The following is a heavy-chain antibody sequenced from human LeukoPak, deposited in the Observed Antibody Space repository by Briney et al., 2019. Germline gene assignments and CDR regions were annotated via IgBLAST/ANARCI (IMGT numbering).Heavy chain of an antibody. J-gene: IGHJ3*02. CDR3: ARDAPVAYCSGGSCYGDAFDI. CDR2: IYASGST. V-gene: IGHV4-4*07. Sequence: SETLSLTCTVSGGSISSYYWSWIRQPAGKGLEWIGRIYASGSTNYNPSLKSRVTISVDTSENQFSLKLSSVTAADTAVYYWARDAPVAYCSGGSCYGDAFDIWGQGTMVTVSS. CDR1: GGSISSYY. D-gene: IGHD2-15*01.